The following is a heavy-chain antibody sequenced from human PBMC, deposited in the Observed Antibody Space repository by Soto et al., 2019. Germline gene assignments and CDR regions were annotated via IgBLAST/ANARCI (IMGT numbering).Heavy chain of an antibody. CDR1: GFTFTTYW. J-gene: IGHJ4*02. CDR3: ARAFRSTYYDF. D-gene: IGHD3-3*01. Sequence: PXGSLKISCKGSGFTFTTYWIGWVRQVPGKGLEWMGVIYPDDSDTRYGPSFQGRVTISADKSNSTAYLQWRSLEASDTAVYYCARAFRSTYYDFWGQGTLVTVSS. CDR2: IYPDDSDT. V-gene: IGHV5-51*01.